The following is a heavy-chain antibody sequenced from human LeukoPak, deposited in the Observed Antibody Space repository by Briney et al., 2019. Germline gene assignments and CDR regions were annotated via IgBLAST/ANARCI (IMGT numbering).Heavy chain of an antibody. CDR3: ARAYYYDSSGIEI. D-gene: IGHD3-22*01. J-gene: IGHJ4*02. CDR2: IYYSGST. V-gene: IGHV4-59*01. Sequence: PSETLFLTCTVSGDSISSYYWSWIRQPPGKGLEWIGYIYYSGSTNYNPSLKSRVTISVDTSKNQFSLKLSSVTAADTAVYYCARAYYYDSSGIEIWGQGTLVTVSS. CDR1: GDSISSYY.